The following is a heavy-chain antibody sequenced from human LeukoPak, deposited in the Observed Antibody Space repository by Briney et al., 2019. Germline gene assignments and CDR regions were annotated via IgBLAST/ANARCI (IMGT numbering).Heavy chain of an antibody. CDR2: INPDSGGT. Sequence: GASVKVSCKASGYTFTAYYMHWVRQAPGQGLEWMGWINPDSGGTNYAQKFQGRVTMTRDTSISTAYMELSRLRSDDTAVYYCARDSSYSGYDAALFDYWGQGTLVTVSS. CDR3: ARDSSYSGYDAALFDY. CDR1: GYTFTAYY. V-gene: IGHV1-2*02. D-gene: IGHD5-12*01. J-gene: IGHJ4*02.